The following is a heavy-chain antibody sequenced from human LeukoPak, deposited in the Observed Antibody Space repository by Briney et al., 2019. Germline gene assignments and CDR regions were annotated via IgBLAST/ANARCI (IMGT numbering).Heavy chain of an antibody. J-gene: IGHJ4*02. D-gene: IGHD2-15*01. CDR3: ARGPGYCSGGSCYPAR. V-gene: IGHV4-34*01. Sequence: PSETLSLTCAVYGGSFSGYYWSWIRQPPGKGLEWIGEINHSGSTNYNPSLKSRVTISVDKSKNQFSLKLSSVTAADTAVYYCARGPGYCSGGSCYPARWGQGTLVTVSS. CDR2: INHSGST. CDR1: GGSFSGYY.